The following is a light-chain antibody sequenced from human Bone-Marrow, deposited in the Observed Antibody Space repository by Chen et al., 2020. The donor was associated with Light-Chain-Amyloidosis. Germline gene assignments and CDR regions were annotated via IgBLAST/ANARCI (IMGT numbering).Light chain of an antibody. J-gene: IGLJ2*01. Sequence: SYQLPQPPSVSVYPGQTARITCSGDDLPTKYAYWYQQKPGQAPVLVIHRDTERPSGISERFSCSSSGTTATLTISGVQAEDEADYHCQSADSSGTYEVIFGGGTKLTVL. CDR2: RDT. CDR1: DLPTKY. V-gene: IGLV3-25*03. CDR3: QSADSSGTYEVI.